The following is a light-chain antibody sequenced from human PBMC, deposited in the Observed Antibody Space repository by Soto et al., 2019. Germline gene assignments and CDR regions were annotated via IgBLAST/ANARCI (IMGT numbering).Light chain of an antibody. V-gene: IGKV1-5*03. CDR1: QTISTL. J-gene: IGKJ1*01. CDR2: KAS. CDR3: QQYSTYPWT. Sequence: DIQMTQSPSTLSASVGDRVTITCRASQTISTLLAWYQQRPGKAPNLLIYKASSLESGVRSLFSGSGSGTEFTLTISSLQLDDFAAYFCQQYSTYPWTFGQGTKVEVK.